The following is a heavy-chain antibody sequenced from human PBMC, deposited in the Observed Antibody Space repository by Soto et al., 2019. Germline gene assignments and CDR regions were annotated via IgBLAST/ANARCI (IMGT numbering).Heavy chain of an antibody. D-gene: IGHD2-2*01. CDR3: AKDGPIVVVPAARVNWFDP. CDR2: ISGSGGSK. CDR1: GFTFSSYA. J-gene: IGHJ5*02. Sequence: HPGGSLRLSCAASGFTFSSYAMSWVRQAPGKGLEWVSAISGSGGSKYYADYVKGRFTISRDNSKNTLNLQINSLRVEDTAVYYCAKDGPIVVVPAARVNWFDPWGQGTLVTVSS. V-gene: IGHV3-23*01.